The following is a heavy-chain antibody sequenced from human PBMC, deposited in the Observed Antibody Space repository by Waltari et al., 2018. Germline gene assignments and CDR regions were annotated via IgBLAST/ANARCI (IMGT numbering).Heavy chain of an antibody. J-gene: IGHJ3*02. CDR3: ARGPLSARPHAFDI. CDR2: INPNSVGT. D-gene: IGHD6-6*01. V-gene: IGHV1-2*02. CDR1: GTTLPGYQ. Sequence: QVQLVQSGAEVKKPGASVKVSCKDSGTTLPGYQMPWVPQAPGKGLEGMGLINPNSVGTNEAKKFQGKGTMTRDTSISTAYMELSRLRSDDTAVYYCARGPLSARPHAFDIWGQGTMVTVSS.